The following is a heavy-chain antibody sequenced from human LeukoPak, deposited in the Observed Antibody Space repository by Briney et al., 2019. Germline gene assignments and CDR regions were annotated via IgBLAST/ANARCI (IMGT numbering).Heavy chain of an antibody. D-gene: IGHD3-3*01. CDR2: IYPGDSDT. Sequence: GESLKISCKGSGYSFTNYWIGWVRQMPGKGLEWMGIIYPGDSDTRYSPSIQGQVTISADKSISTAYLQWSSLKASDTAMYYCVISGGSGNYSEAFDIWGQGTMVTVSS. CDR3: VISGGSGNYSEAFDI. CDR1: GYSFTNYW. V-gene: IGHV5-51*01. J-gene: IGHJ3*02.